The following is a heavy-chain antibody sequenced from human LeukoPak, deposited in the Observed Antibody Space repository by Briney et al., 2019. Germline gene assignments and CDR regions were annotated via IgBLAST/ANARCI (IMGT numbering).Heavy chain of an antibody. CDR1: GGSFSGYY. J-gene: IGHJ6*02. V-gene: IGHV4-34*01. Sequence: SETLSLTCAVYGGSFSGYYWSWIRQPPGKGLGWVGEINHSGSTKYNPSLKSRVTISVDTSKHQFSLKLSSVTAADTAVYYCARGRDTMVRGVIISVFHTRPYGMDVWGQGTTVTVSS. D-gene: IGHD3-10*01. CDR2: INHSGST. CDR3: ARGRDTMVRGVIISVFHTRPYGMDV.